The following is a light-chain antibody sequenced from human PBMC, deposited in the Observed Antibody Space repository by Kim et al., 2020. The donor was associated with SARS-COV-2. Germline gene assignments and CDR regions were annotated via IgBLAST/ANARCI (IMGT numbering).Light chain of an antibody. Sequence: EIVLTQSPGTLSLSPGERATLSCRASQSVSGSYLVWYQQKPGQAPRLLIYGASSRATGIPDRFSGSGSGTDFTLTISRLEPEDSEVYYCQQYGSAPRTCGQGTKLEI. CDR1: QSVSGSY. V-gene: IGKV3-20*01. CDR3: QQYGSAPRT. J-gene: IGKJ2*01. CDR2: GAS.